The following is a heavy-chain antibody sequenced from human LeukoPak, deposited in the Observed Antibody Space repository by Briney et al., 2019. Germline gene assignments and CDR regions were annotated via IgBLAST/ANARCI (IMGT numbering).Heavy chain of an antibody. V-gene: IGHV4-59*08. J-gene: IGHJ4*02. CDR3: ARLSYYYDSSGYSPPDY. CDR2: IFYSGST. CDR1: GGSINSHY. D-gene: IGHD3-22*01. Sequence: SETLSLTCTVSGGSINSHYWSWIRQPPGKALEWIGHIFYSGSTKYKPSLKSRVTISIDRSNNQFSLKLSSVTAADTAVYYCARLSYYYDSSGYSPPDYWGQGTLVTVSS.